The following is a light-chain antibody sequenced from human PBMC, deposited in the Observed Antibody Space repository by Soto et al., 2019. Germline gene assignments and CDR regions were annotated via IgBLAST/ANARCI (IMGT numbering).Light chain of an antibody. CDR3: SSYTSSSTLV. V-gene: IGLV2-14*01. J-gene: IGLJ1*01. Sequence: QLVLTQPASVSGSPGQLITISCTGTSSDVGGYNYVSWYQQHPGKAPKLMIYDVSNRPSGVSNRFSGSKSGNTASLTISGLQAEDEADYYCSSYTSSSTLVFGTGTKLTVL. CDR1: SSDVGGYNY. CDR2: DVS.